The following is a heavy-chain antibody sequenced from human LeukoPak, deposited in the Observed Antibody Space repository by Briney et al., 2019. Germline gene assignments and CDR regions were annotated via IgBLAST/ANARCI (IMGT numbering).Heavy chain of an antibody. CDR2: IYGGST. J-gene: IGHJ6*03. V-gene: IGHV3-53*01. D-gene: IGHD2/OR15-2a*01. CDR3: ARDFEGVHRTTNSYTYYYYMDV. CDR1: GFTVSDNY. Sequence: GGSLRLSCPASGFTVSDNYMTWVRQAPGKGLEWVSIIYGGSTYYADSVKGRFTISRDNSKNTVYLQMNSLRAEDTAVYYCARDFEGVHRTTNSYTYYYYMDVWGKGTTVIVSS.